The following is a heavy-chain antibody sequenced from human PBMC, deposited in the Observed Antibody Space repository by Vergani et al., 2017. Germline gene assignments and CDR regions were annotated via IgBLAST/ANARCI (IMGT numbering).Heavy chain of an antibody. CDR2: IHTNGVI. J-gene: IGHJ3*02. CDR3: AGGNPYVDFDI. CDR1: GCLFNSGSYY. Sequence: QVQLQESGPGLVKPSQTLSPTFTFFGCLFNSGSYYWNWLRQPAGKRLEWIGRIHTNGVIHYNPSLNSRATISVDTSRNQISLILTSVTATDTANYFCAGGNPYVDFDIWGQGTMITVSS. D-gene: IGHD3-16*01. V-gene: IGHV4-61*02.